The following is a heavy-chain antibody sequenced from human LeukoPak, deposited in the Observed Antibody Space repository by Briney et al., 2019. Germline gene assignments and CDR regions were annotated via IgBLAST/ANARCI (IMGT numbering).Heavy chain of an antibody. Sequence: GGSLRLSCAASGFTFSSYGMHWVRQAPGKGLDWVAFIRYDGSNKNYANSVKGRFTISRDNSKNTLYLQMNSLRAEDTAVYYCARSCSGGSCFPDSWGQGTLVTVSS. CDR3: ARSCSGGSCFPDS. V-gene: IGHV3-30*02. CDR1: GFTFSSYG. D-gene: IGHD2-15*01. J-gene: IGHJ4*02. CDR2: IRYDGSNK.